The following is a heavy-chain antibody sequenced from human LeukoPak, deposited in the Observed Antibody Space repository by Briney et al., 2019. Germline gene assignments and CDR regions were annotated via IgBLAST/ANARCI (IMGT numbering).Heavy chain of an antibody. D-gene: IGHD6-13*01. J-gene: IGHJ6*02. CDR2: TYYRSRWYY. CDR1: GDSFSSNSAA. V-gene: IGHV6-1*01. Sequence: SQTLSLTCAISGDSFSSNSAAWNWIRQSPSRGLEWLGRTYYRSRWYYDYAESVKSRITINPDTSKNQFSLQLRSVSPEDTAVYYCAREVDSHGTLFYYGMDVWGQGTTVTVSS. CDR3: AREVDSHGTLFYYGMDV.